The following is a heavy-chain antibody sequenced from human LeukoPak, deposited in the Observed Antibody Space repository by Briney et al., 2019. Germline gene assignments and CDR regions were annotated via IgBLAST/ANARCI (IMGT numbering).Heavy chain of an antibody. V-gene: IGHV3-66*01. J-gene: IGHJ5*02. D-gene: IGHD2-21*02. CDR3: ARVYCGGDCALDP. Sequence: GGSLRLSCAASGFTVSSNYMSWVRQAPGKGLEWVSVIYSGGSTYYADSVKGRFTISRDNSKNTLYLQMNSLSAEDTAVYYCARVYCGGDCALDPWGQGTLVTVSS. CDR2: IYSGGST. CDR1: GFTVSSNY.